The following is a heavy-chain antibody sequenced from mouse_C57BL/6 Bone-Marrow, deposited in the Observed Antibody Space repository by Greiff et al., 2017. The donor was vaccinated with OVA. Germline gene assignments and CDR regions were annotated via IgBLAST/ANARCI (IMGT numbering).Heavy chain of an antibody. CDR3: TTYHYSIWYFDV. V-gene: IGHV14-4*01. CDR1: GFNIKDDY. J-gene: IGHJ1*03. D-gene: IGHD2-5*01. Sequence: EVQLQQSGAELVRPGASVKLSCTASGFNIKDDYMHWVKQRPEQGLEWIGWIDPENGDTEYASKFQGKATITADPSSNTAYLQLSSLTSEDTAVYYCTTYHYSIWYFDVWGTGTTVTVSS. CDR2: IDPENGDT.